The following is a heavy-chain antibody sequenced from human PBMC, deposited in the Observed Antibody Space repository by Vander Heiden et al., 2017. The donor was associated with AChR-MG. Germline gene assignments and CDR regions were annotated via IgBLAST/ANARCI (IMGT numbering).Heavy chain of an antibody. V-gene: IGHV1-8*01. CDR1: GYTFTSYD. CDR2: MNPNSGNT. J-gene: IGHJ4*02. Sequence: QVQLVQSGAEVKKPGASVKVSCKASGYTFTSYDINWVRQATGQGLEWMGWMNPNSGNTGYAQKFQGRVTMTRNTSISTAYMELSSLISEDTAVYYCATRVSDYYDSSGVFDYWGQGTLVTVSS. D-gene: IGHD3-22*01. CDR3: ATRVSDYYDSSGVFDY.